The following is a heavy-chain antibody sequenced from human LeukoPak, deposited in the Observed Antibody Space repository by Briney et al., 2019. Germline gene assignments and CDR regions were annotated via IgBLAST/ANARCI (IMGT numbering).Heavy chain of an antibody. V-gene: IGHV1-46*01. J-gene: IGHJ3*02. CDR1: GNTFSSYF. CDR3: GRVTLYAFDI. Sequence: ASVTVSCKASGNTFSSYFIHWVRQAPGHRLEWMGIISPSGGTTSYAQEFQGRATMTRDTSTTTVYMKLSSLRSEDTAVYYCGRVTLYAFDIWGQGTMVTVSS. D-gene: IGHD4-23*01. CDR2: ISPSGGTT.